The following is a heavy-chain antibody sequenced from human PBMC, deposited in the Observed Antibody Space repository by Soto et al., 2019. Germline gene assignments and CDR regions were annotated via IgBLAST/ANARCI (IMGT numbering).Heavy chain of an antibody. CDR1: GGTFSNDA. J-gene: IGHJ6*02. D-gene: IGHD6-6*01. V-gene: IGHV1-69*13. CDR2: IIPIYGTT. CDR3: ARDGMGTLVGGMDF. Sequence: SVKVSCKTSGGTFSNDAISWVRQAPGQGLEWMGGIIPIYGTTHYAQKFQDRVKLTADESTGTAYMELSSLRSEDTGVYYCARDGMGTLVGGMDFWGQGTTVTVSS.